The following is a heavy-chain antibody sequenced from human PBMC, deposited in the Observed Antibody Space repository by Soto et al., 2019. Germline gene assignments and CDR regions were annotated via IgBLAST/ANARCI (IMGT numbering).Heavy chain of an antibody. J-gene: IGHJ6*02. CDR3: ARDSGRSDVVPAAISAMDV. CDR2: IIPMFGIA. Sequence: QVQLVQSGAEVKKPGSSVKVSCKGSGGNRYTITWVRQAPGQGLEWMGRIIPMFGIATYAQNFQGRVTISADXSTSAAXXALSSLRSEDTAVYYCARDSGRSDVVPAAISAMDVWGQGTTVTVSS. CDR1: GGNRYT. V-gene: IGHV1-69*08. D-gene: IGHD2-2*01.